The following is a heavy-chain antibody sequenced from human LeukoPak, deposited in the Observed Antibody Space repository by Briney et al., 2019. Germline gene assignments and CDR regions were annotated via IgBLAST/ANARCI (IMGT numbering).Heavy chain of an antibody. CDR1: GGSISSGGYY. Sequence: SETLSLTCTVSGGSISSGGYYWSWIRQHPGKGLEWIGYIYYSGSTYYNPSLKSRVTISVDTSKSQFSLKLSSVTAADTAVYYCARRYGDYDPFDYWGQGTLVTVSS. J-gene: IGHJ4*02. D-gene: IGHD4-17*01. CDR2: IYYSGST. V-gene: IGHV4-31*03. CDR3: ARRYGDYDPFDY.